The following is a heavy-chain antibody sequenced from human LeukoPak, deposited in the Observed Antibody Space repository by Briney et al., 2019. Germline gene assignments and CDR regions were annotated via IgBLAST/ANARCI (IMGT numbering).Heavy chain of an antibody. D-gene: IGHD3-10*01. CDR1: AASFSSGDFS. CDR2: IYRSGAT. J-gene: IGHJ4*02. V-gene: IGHV4-30-2*01. CDR3: ARGLGVRGVILTYFDS. Sequence: PSETLSLTCAFSAASFSSGDFSWSWIRQPPGKGLEWIGYIYRSGATYYNPSLKSRVTMSVDRSKNQFSLKLSSVPAADTAVYYCARGLGVRGVILTYFDSWGQGTLVTVSS.